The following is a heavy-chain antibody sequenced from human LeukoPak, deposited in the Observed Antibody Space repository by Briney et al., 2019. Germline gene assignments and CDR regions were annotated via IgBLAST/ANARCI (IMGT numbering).Heavy chain of an antibody. J-gene: IGHJ4*02. CDR2: IYHSGST. CDR3: ARGIAVAGDRYYFDY. D-gene: IGHD6-19*01. CDR1: GYSISSGYY. V-gene: IGHV4-38-2*01. Sequence: SETLSLTCAVSGYSISSGYYWGWIRQPPGKGLEWIGSIYHSGSTYYNPSLKSRVTISVDTSKNQFSLKLSSVTAADTAVYYCARGIAVAGDRYYFDYWGQGTLVTVSS.